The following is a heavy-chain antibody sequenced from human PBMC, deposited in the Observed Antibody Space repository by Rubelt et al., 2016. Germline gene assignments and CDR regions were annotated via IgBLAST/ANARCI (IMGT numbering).Heavy chain of an antibody. Sequence: GGGVFQPGRSLRLSCGASGFTFSSYGVHWVRQAPGKGLEWVAVISPDESKKYYADSVKGRFTISRDNSKNTLYLQMNSLRAEDTAVYYCARLMYSSGWTPNFDYWGQGTLVTVSS. J-gene: IGHJ4*02. V-gene: IGHV3-33*05. D-gene: IGHD6-19*01. CDR2: ISPDESKK. CDR3: ARLMYSSGWTPNFDY. CDR1: GFTFSSYG.